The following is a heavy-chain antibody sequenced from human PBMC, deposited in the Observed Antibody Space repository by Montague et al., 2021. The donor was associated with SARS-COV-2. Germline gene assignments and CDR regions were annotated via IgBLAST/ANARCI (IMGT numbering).Heavy chain of an antibody. CDR3: ARWGLNNAFDI. CDR1: GDSISRSYYF. V-gene: IGHV4-39*02. D-gene: IGHD1/OR15-1a*01. CDR2: IYFTGKT. J-gene: IGHJ3*02. Sequence: SETLSLTCSVSGDSISRSYYFWAWIRQPPGMGLEWIGSIYFTGKTYYHPSLKSRVTISIDTSKNHFSLRLSSVTAADSAVFYCARWGLNNAFDIWGLGTMITISS.